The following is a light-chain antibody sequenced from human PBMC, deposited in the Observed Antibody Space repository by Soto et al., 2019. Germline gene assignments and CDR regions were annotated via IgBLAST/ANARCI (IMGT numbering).Light chain of an antibody. J-gene: IGLJ1*01. Sequence: QSALTQPASVSGSPGQSITISCTGTSSDIGADDFVSWYQHHPDKTPKLMIYHVTYRPSGVSNRYSGSKSGNSASLTISGLQADDEADYYCCSLTTSHTYVFGSGTKVTVL. CDR2: HVT. V-gene: IGLV2-14*03. CDR1: SSDIGADDF. CDR3: CSLTTSHTYV.